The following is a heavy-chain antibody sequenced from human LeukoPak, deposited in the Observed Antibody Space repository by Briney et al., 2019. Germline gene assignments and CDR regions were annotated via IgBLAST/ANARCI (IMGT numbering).Heavy chain of an antibody. CDR1: GFTFSSYG. D-gene: IGHD5-18*01. J-gene: IGHJ3*02. V-gene: IGHV3-30*18. CDR2: ISYDGSNK. Sequence: GGSLRLSCAASGFTFSSYGKHWVRQAPGKGLEWVAVISYDGSNKYYADSVKGRFTIPRDNSKNTLYLQMNSLRAEDTAVYYCAKDRLVDTAMVFAFDIWGQGTMVTVSS. CDR3: AKDRLVDTAMVFAFDI.